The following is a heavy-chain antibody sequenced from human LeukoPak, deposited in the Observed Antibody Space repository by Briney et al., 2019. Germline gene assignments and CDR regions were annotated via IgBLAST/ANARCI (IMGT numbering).Heavy chain of an antibody. Sequence: SVKVSCKTSGYTFTSYGITWVRQAPGQGLEWMGRIIPSLAIANYAQKFQDRVTIIADKSTSTAYMELSSLRSEDTATYYCARGGVRDDFSGYYFDYWGQGALVTVSS. J-gene: IGHJ4*02. CDR1: GYTFTSYG. V-gene: IGHV1-69*04. D-gene: IGHD3-22*01. CDR2: IIPSLAIA. CDR3: ARGGVRDDFSGYYFDY.